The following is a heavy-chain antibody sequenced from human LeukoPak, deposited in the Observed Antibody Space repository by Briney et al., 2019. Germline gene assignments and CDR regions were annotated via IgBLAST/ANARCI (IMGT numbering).Heavy chain of an antibody. CDR3: ARDPPRQGQKYCSGGSCYSNDY. D-gene: IGHD2-15*01. J-gene: IGHJ4*02. Sequence: ASVKVSCKASGYTFTSYYMHWVRQAPGQGLEWMGIINPSGGSTSYAQKFQGRVTMTRDTSTSTVYMELSSLRSEDTAVYYCARDPPRQGQKYCSGGSCYSNDYWGQGTLVTVPS. CDR2: INPSGGST. V-gene: IGHV1-46*01. CDR1: GYTFTSYY.